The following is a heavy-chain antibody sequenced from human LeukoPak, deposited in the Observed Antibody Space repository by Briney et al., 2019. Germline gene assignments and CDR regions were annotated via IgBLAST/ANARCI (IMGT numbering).Heavy chain of an antibody. CDR3: ANAFSSDWYYFDY. V-gene: IGHV3-30*18. J-gene: IGHJ4*02. D-gene: IGHD6-19*01. CDR1: GFTFGSYG. Sequence: GRSLRLSCAASGFTFGSYGIHWVRQPPGKGLEWVAVISYDGSNKYYADSVKGRFTISRDNSKHTLYLQMNSLRAEDAAVYYCANAFSSDWYYFDYWGQGTLVTVSS. CDR2: ISYDGSNK.